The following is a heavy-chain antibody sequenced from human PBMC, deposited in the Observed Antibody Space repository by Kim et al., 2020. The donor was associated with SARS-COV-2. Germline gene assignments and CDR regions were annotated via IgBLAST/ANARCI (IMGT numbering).Heavy chain of an antibody. J-gene: IGHJ4*02. CDR2: IYTSGRT. Sequence: SETLSLTCTVSGDSLSSDYLSWNRQPAGKGLEWIGRIYTSGRTNYNPSLQSRVTMSVDMSKNQLSLKLSSVTAAYTAVYYCASSLGHCGQGTLVTVPS. CDR3: ASSLGH. CDR1: GDSLSSDY. V-gene: IGHV4-4*07.